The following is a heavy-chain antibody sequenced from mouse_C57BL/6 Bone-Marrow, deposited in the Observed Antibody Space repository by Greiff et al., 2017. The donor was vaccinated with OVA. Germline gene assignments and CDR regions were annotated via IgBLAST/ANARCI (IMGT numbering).Heavy chain of an antibody. V-gene: IGHV5-6*02. D-gene: IGHD1-1*01. CDR2: ISSGGSYT. CDR1: GFTFSSYG. J-gene: IGHJ3*01. Sequence: DVKLVESGGDLVKPGGSLKLSCAASGFTFSSYGMSWVRQTPDKRLEWVATISSGGSYTYYPDSVKGRVTISRDNAKNTLYLQMSSLKSEDTAMYYCARTYYGFAYWGQGTLVTVSA. CDR3: ARTYYGFAY.